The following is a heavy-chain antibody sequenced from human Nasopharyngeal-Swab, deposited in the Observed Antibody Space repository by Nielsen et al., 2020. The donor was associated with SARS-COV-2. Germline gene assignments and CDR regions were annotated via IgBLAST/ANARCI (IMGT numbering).Heavy chain of an antibody. J-gene: IGHJ4*02. CDR2: INLNSGGT. V-gene: IGHV1-2*06. D-gene: IGHD3-22*01. CDR3: ARGPLYYYDSENHFDY. Sequence: ASVKVSCKASGYTFTGYYMHWVRQAPGQGLEWMGRINLNSGGTNYAQKFQGRVTMTRDTSISTAYMELSRLRSDDTAVYYCARGPLYYYDSENHFDYWGQGTLVTVSS. CDR1: GYTFTGYY.